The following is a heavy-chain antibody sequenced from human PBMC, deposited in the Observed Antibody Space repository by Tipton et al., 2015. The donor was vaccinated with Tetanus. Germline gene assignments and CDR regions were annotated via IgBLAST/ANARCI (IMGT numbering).Heavy chain of an antibody. CDR1: GFRFDTYA. Sequence: SLRLSCAASGFRFDTYAMFWVRQIPGKGLEWLSGITWNSDYIGYADSVKGRFTTSRDNAKSSLYLQMNSLRAEDTALYYCAKDMGDYYGSGSYSNFDYWGQGTLVTVSS. J-gene: IGHJ4*02. CDR3: AKDMGDYYGSGSYSNFDY. D-gene: IGHD3-10*01. CDR2: ITWNSDYI. V-gene: IGHV3-9*01.